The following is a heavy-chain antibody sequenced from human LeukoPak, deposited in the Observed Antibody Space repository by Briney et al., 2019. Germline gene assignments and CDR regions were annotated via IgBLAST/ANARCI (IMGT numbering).Heavy chain of an antibody. CDR2: ISSSSSYI. Sequence: GGSLRLSCAASGFTFSSYSMNWVRQAPGKGLEWVSSISSSSSYIYYADSVKGRFTISRDNAKNSLYLQMNSLRAEDTAVYYCARVDSSGYYSWYFDYWGQGTLVTVSS. V-gene: IGHV3-21*01. CDR3: ARVDSSGYYSWYFDY. J-gene: IGHJ4*02. CDR1: GFTFSSYS. D-gene: IGHD3-22*01.